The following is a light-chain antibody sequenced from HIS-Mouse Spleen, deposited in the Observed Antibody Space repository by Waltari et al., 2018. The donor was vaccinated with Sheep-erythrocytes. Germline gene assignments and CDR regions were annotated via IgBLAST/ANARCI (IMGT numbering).Light chain of an antibody. J-gene: IGLJ2*01. Sequence: SYELTQPPSVSVSPGQTASITCSGDKLGAKYACWYQQKPGHSPVLVIYQDSKRPSGIPERFSGSNSGNTATLTISGTQAMDGADYYCQAWDSSTVVFGGGTKLTVL. CDR3: QAWDSSTVV. CDR2: QDS. V-gene: IGLV3-1*01. CDR1: KLGAKY.